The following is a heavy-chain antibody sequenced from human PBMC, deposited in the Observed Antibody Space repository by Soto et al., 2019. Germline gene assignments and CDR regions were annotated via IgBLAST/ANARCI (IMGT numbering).Heavy chain of an antibody. Sequence: GGSQRLSCAASGFTFSSYWVHWVRQAPGKGLVWVSAINGSGGSTNYADSVKGRFTVSRDNSKNTLYLQMNSLRAEDTAVYYCAKDQTVIVVVPAYNWFDPWGQGTLVTVSS. J-gene: IGHJ5*02. CDR2: INGSGGST. V-gene: IGHV3-23*01. D-gene: IGHD2-2*01. CDR1: GFTFSSYW. CDR3: AKDQTVIVVVPAYNWFDP.